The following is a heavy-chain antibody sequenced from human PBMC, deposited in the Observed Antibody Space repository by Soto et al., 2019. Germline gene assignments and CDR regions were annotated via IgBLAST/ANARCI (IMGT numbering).Heavy chain of an antibody. V-gene: IGHV1-69*01. CDR1: GDTFKNCV. J-gene: IGHJ6*02. D-gene: IGHD3-10*01. CDR2: IIPLFGTT. Sequence: QVQVVQSGVEVRRPGSSVKVSCKASGDTFKNCVISWVRQAPGQGLEWMGGIIPLFGTTDFAQRFQCRLTITTDESTTTAYMELRRLRSEDTATYYCAAELGFGKLSVVWGQGTTVIVSS. CDR3: AAELGFGKLSVV.